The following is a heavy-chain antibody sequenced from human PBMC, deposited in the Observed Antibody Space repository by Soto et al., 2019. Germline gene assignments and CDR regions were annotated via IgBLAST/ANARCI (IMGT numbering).Heavy chain of an antibody. Sequence: GESLKISCAVSGFDLKTYAMHWVRQSPGGGLEWLAIISPDGSTQHYADSVKGRFSISRDTSKSTVYLQLSGLRFEDSATYFCARGLIVPPYFFYYGVDVWGQGTAVTVSS. CDR1: GFDLKTYA. D-gene: IGHD1-26*01. CDR2: ISPDGSTQ. CDR3: ARGLIVPPYFFYYGVDV. J-gene: IGHJ6*02. V-gene: IGHV3-30-3*01.